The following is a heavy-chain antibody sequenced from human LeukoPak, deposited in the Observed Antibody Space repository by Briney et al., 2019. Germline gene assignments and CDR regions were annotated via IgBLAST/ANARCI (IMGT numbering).Heavy chain of an antibody. V-gene: IGHV4-59*01. CDR3: ARAFGDFTFDC. J-gene: IGHJ4*02. Sequence: SETLSLTCTVSGGSISSYYWSWIRQPPGKGLEWIGYIYYSGSTNYNPSLKSRVTISVDTSKNQFSLKLSSVTAADTAVYYCARAFGDFTFDCWGQGTLVTVSS. CDR1: GGSISSYY. D-gene: IGHD3-3*01. CDR2: IYYSGST.